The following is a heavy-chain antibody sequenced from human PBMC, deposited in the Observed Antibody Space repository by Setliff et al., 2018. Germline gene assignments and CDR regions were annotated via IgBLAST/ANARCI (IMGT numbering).Heavy chain of an antibody. CDR1: GFTFSSYW. Sequence: PGGSLRLSCATSGFTFSSYWMSWVRQAPGKGLEWLANIKRDGSEKYYVDSVKGRFTISRDNAKNSLYLQMNSLRAEDTAVYYCARDQVGATYYPYYYYYYMDVWGKGTTVTVSS. D-gene: IGHD1-26*01. J-gene: IGHJ6*03. V-gene: IGHV3-7*01. CDR3: ARDQVGATYYPYYYYYYMDV. CDR2: IKRDGSEK.